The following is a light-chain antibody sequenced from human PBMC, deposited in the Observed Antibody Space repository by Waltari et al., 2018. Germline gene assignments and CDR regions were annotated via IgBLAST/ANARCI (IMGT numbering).Light chain of an antibody. J-gene: IGLJ2*01. Sequence: QSVLTQPPSESGTPGQRVTISCSGSSSNIGNNVVNWYQQVPGTTPKLLICRNDQRPSGVPDRISGSKSGTSASLAISGLQSEDEAHYYCAAWDDSLNGRWVFGGGTKLTVL. CDR1: SSNIGNNV. CDR3: AAWDDSLNGRWV. CDR2: RND. V-gene: IGLV1-44*01.